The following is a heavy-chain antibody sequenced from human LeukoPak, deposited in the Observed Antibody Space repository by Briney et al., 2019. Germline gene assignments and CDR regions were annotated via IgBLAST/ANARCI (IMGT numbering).Heavy chain of an antibody. D-gene: IGHD2-2*01. CDR2: IDTSGST. Sequence: PSETLSLTCSVSGASISSYYWSWIRQPAGKGLEWIGRIDTSGSTDHNPSLKSRVAISADTSKNQFSLRLTSVTAADTAVYYCARDRSSTSPDYWGQGTLVTVSS. CDR1: GASISSYY. CDR3: ARDRSSTSPDY. J-gene: IGHJ4*02. V-gene: IGHV4-4*07.